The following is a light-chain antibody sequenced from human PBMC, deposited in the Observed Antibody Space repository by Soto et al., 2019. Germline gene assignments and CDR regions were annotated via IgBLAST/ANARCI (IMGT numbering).Light chain of an antibody. J-gene: IGKJ1*01. CDR2: DAS. Sequence: MQITQSPSSLFASVVYRVSITCQASQDISNFLNWYQQKPGKAPKLLIYDASSLESGVPSRFSGSGSGTEFALTISSLQPDDFATYYCQQYNSYLWTFGQGTKVDIK. CDR1: QDISNF. V-gene: IGKV1-5*01. CDR3: QQYNSYLWT.